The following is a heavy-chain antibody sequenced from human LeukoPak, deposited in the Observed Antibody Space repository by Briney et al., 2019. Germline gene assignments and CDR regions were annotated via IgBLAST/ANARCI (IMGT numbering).Heavy chain of an antibody. CDR2: ISAYNGNT. Sequence: GASVKVSCKASGYTFTGYYMHWVRQAPGQGLEWMGWISAYNGNTNYAQKLQGRVTMTTDTSTSTAYMELRSLRSDDTAVYYCARVAPSSFDYFDYWGQGTLVTVSS. CDR3: ARVAPSSFDYFDY. CDR1: GYTFTGYY. V-gene: IGHV1-18*04. J-gene: IGHJ4*02. D-gene: IGHD6-6*01.